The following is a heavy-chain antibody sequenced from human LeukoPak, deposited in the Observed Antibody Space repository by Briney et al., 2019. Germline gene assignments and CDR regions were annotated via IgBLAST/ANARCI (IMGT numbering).Heavy chain of an antibody. CDR2: IRNKANGYPT. V-gene: IGHV3-72*01. CDR3: ARVRYCSSTSCPDLNYYYYMEV. CDR1: GFTFSDYY. Sequence: GGSLTLSCAASGFTFSDYYMDWVRQAPGKGLEWVGRIRNKANGYPTQSPASVKGRFTISRDDSKNSLYLQMNSLKTEDTAVYYCARVRYCSSTSCPDLNYYYYMEVWGKGTTVTV. D-gene: IGHD2-2*01. J-gene: IGHJ6*03.